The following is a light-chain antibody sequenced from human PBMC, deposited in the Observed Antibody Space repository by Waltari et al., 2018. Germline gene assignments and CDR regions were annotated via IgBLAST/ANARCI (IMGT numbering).Light chain of an antibody. V-gene: IGKV1-39*01. CDR1: QRIDDY. CDR2: SAS. CDR3: QQSHSTPYT. J-gene: IGKJ2*01. Sequence: DIQMTQSPSSLSASVGDRVTLTCRASQRIDDYLNWYQQRPGKGPNLLVYSASISLSGVSSRFAGSGFGTDFTLTIISLQPEDFGTYYCQQSHSTPYTFGQGTKVEI.